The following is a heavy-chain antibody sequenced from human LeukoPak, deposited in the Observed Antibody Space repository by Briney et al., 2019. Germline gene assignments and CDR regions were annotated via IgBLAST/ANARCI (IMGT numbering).Heavy chain of an antibody. CDR1: GFTVSSNY. CDR2: IYSGGST. CDR3: ARARKYGTLPYFDY. D-gene: IGHD2/OR15-2a*01. Sequence: GGSLRLSCAASGFTVSSNYMSWVRQAPGKGLEWVSVIYSGGSTYYADSVKGRFTISRDNSKNTLYLQMNSLRAEDTAVYYCARARKYGTLPYFDYWGQGTLSPSPQ. V-gene: IGHV3-53*01. J-gene: IGHJ4*02.